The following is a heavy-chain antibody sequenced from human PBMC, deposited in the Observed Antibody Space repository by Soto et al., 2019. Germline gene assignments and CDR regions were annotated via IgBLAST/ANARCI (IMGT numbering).Heavy chain of an antibody. Sequence: GESLEISCKGSGYSFTSFWISCVRQMPGKGLEWIGMIDPSDSYTSYSPSFQGHVTISADRSISTAYLQWSSLKASDTAMYYCARLERYTGYELHFDYWGQGTQVTVSS. CDR1: GYSFTSFW. CDR2: IDPSDSYT. J-gene: IGHJ4*02. CDR3: ARLERYTGYELHFDY. D-gene: IGHD5-12*01. V-gene: IGHV5-10-1*01.